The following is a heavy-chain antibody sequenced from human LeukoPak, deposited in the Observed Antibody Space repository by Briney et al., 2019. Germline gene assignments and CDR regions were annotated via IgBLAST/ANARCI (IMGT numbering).Heavy chain of an antibody. CDR1: GFTFSSYG. D-gene: IGHD2-2*01. Sequence: GGSLRLSCAASGFTFSSYGMHWVRQAPGRGLEWVAVISYDGSNKYYADSVKGRFTISRDNSKNTLYLQMNSLRAEDTAVYYCAKDRPPGVVVPAVIDYWGQGTLVTVSS. CDR2: ISYDGSNK. J-gene: IGHJ4*02. CDR3: AKDRPPGVVVPAVIDY. V-gene: IGHV3-30*18.